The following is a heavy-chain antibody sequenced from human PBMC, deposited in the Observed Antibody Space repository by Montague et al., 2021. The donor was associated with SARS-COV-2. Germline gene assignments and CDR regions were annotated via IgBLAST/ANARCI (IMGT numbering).Heavy chain of an antibody. Sequence: CAISGDSVSSNIATWKWIRQSPSRGLEWLGRTYYRFKWYNDYAEXVKSRITIDPDTSKHQFSLHLNSVTPEDTAVYYYARIPVGSKYYFDFWGQGTLVTVSS. CDR2: TYYRFKWYN. V-gene: IGHV6-1*01. J-gene: IGHJ4*02. CDR3: ARIPVGSKYYFDF. CDR1: GDSVSSNIAT. D-gene: IGHD2-2*01.